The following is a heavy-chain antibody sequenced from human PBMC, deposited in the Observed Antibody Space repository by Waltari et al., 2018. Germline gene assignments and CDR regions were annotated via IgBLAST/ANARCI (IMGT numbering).Heavy chain of an antibody. Sequence: EVQLLESGGGLVQPGESLRLSCVASGCNFGSYSRSWVRQAPGRGLGWVSTIDGPTTNTHYADSVEGRFTISRDNSKNTLYLHMNSLRADDTAIYYCATWMVSHFDYWGQGTLVTASP. V-gene: IGHV3-23*01. CDR3: ATWMVSHFDY. D-gene: IGHD2-8*01. J-gene: IGHJ4*02. CDR1: GCNFGSYS. CDR2: IDGPTTNT.